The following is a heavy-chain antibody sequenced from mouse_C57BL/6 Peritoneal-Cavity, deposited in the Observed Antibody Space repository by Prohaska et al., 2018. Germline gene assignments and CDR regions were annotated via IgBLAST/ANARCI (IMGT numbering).Heavy chain of an antibody. CDR2: IRLNFHTYAT. CDR3: TQTVY. Sequence: EVKLEESGGGLVQPGGSMKLSCVASGFTFSNYWMNWVRQSPEKGLEWVAKIRLNFHTYATRYADSVKGRFTISSDDFQSSVYLQMNNLSAEDPAIYYCTQTVYWGQGTLVTVSA. D-gene: IGHD4-1*01. V-gene: IGHV6-3*01. J-gene: IGHJ3*01. CDR1: GFTFSNYW.